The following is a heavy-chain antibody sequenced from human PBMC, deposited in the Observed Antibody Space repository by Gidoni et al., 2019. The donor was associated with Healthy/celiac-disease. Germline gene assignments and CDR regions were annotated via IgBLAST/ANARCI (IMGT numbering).Heavy chain of an antibody. CDR2: ISAYKGNT. Sequence: QVQLVQSGAEVKKPGASVKVSCKASGYTFTSYVISWVRQAPGQGLEWMGWISAYKGNTNYAQKLQGRVTMTTDTSTSTAYMELRSLRSDDTAVYYCARDVPDLRHIVVVTAAWGFDYWGQETLVTVSS. CDR1: GYTFTSYV. CDR3: ARDVPDLRHIVVVTAAWGFDY. D-gene: IGHD2-21*02. V-gene: IGHV1-18*04. J-gene: IGHJ4*02.